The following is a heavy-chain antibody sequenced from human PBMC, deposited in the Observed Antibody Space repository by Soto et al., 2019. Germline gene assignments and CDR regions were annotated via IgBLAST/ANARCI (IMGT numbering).Heavy chain of an antibody. CDR2: INPNSGGT. J-gene: IGHJ4*02. Sequence: GASVKVSCKASGYTFTGYYIHWVRQAPGQGLEWMGWINPNSGGTDYAQKFQGWVTMTRDTSINTAYMELSRLTSDDTAVYYCAKDPTSYDSSAQFDSWGQGTLVTVSS. V-gene: IGHV1-2*04. CDR3: AKDPTSYDSSAQFDS. CDR1: GYTFTGYY. D-gene: IGHD3-22*01.